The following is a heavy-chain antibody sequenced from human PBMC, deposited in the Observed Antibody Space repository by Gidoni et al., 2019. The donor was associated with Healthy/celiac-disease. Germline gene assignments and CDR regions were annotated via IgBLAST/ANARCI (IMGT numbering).Heavy chain of an antibody. J-gene: IGHJ4*02. D-gene: IGHD2-2*01. CDR1: GYTFTGYY. CDR2: INPNSGGT. CDR3: ASGYCSSTSCYGLGFDY. Sequence: QVQLVQSGAEVKKPGASVKVSCKASGYTFTGYYMHWVRQAPGQGLEWMGWINPNSGGTNYAQKFQGRVTMTRDTSISTAYMELSRLRSDDTAVYYCASGYCSSTSCYGLGFDYWGQGTLVTVSS. V-gene: IGHV1-2*02.